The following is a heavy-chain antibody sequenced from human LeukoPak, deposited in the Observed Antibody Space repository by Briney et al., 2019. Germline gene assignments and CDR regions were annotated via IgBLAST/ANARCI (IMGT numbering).Heavy chain of an antibody. Sequence: ASVKVSCKASGYTFTSYGISWVRQAPGQGLEWMGWISAYNGNTNYAQKLQGRVTMTTDTSTSTAYMELRSLRSDDTAVYYCARDLRFYDPLSNIGDYFYYMDVWGKGTTVTVSS. CDR3: ARDLRFYDPLSNIGDYFYYMDV. CDR2: ISAYNGNT. V-gene: IGHV1-18*01. D-gene: IGHD3-16*01. CDR1: GYTFTSYG. J-gene: IGHJ6*03.